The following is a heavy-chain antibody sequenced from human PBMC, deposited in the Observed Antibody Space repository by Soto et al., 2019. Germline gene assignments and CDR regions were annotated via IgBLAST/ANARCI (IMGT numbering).Heavy chain of an antibody. J-gene: IGHJ6*02. D-gene: IGHD2-2*01. V-gene: IGHV4-34*01. CDR2: INHSGST. CDR3: AREEIVLVPAAVYYYYGMDV. CDR1: GGSFRGYY. Sequence: SETLSLTCAVYGGSFRGYYWTWIRQPPGTGLEWIGKINHSGSTNYNPSLKSRVTISVDTSKNQFSLKLSSVTAADTAVYYCAREEIVLVPAAVYYYYGMDVWGQGTTVTVSS.